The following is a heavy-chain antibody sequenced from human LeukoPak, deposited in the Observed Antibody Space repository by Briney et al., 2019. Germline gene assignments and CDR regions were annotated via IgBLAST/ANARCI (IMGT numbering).Heavy chain of an antibody. J-gene: IGHJ2*01. V-gene: IGHV5-51*01. D-gene: IGHD4-17*01. CDR2: IYPGDSDT. Sequence: GASLQISCKGSGSSFTSYWIGWVRQMPGKGLEWMGIIYPGDSDTRYSPSFQGQVTISADKSISTAYLQWSSLKASDTVMYYCARRPLDGDHWYFDLWGRGTLVTVSS. CDR3: ARRPLDGDHWYFDL. CDR1: GSSFTSYW.